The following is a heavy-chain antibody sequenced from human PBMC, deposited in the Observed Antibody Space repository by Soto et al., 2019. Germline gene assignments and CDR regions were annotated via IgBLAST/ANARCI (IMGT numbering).Heavy chain of an antibody. J-gene: IGHJ4*02. CDR1: GYTFTSYG. CDR2: ISAYNGNT. CDR3: ARDSPSCGSSSCLFDR. D-gene: IGHD2-2*01. V-gene: IGHV1-18*01. Sequence: ASGKVSCKASGYTFTSYGISWVRQAPGQGLEWMGWISAYNGNTNYAQKLQGRVTMTTDTSTSTAYMELRSLRSDDTAVYFCARDSPSCGSSSCLFDRWGQGTLVTVSS.